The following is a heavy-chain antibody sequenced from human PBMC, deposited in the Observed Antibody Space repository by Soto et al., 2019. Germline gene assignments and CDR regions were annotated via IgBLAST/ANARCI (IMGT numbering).Heavy chain of an antibody. D-gene: IGHD2-15*01. Sequence: SETLSLTCTVSGGSISSYYWSWIRQPPGKGLEWIGYIYYSGSTNYNPSLKSRVTISVDTSKNQFSLKLSSVTAADTAVYYCARAREHFGYCSGGSCYFFWFDPWGQGTLVTVSS. CDR2: IYYSGST. CDR1: GGSISSYY. CDR3: ARAREHFGYCSGGSCYFFWFDP. J-gene: IGHJ5*02. V-gene: IGHV4-59*01.